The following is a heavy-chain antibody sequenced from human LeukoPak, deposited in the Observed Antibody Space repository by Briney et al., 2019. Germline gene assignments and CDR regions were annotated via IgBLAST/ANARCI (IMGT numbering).Heavy chain of an antibody. CDR3: ARHPSAQSSFDS. CDR1: GGSINSYY. V-gene: IGHV4-59*08. CDR2: IFYSGST. J-gene: IGHJ4*02. Sequence: SETLSLTCTVSGGSINSYYWSWIRQSPGKGLEWIGFIFYSGSTNYNPSLKSRVTISVDTSKNQFSLRLSSVTAADTAVYCCARHPSAQSSFDSWGQGTLVTVSS.